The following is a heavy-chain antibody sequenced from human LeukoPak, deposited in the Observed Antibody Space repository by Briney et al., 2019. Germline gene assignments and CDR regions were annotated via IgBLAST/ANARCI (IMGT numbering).Heavy chain of an antibody. CDR2: IYYSGST. CDR3: ASRCSGGSCYYTAGDY. V-gene: IGHV4-39*01. J-gene: IGHJ4*02. D-gene: IGHD2-15*01. CDR1: GGSISSSSYY. Sequence: SETLSLTCTVSGGSISSSSYYWGWVRQPPGKGLEWLGSIYYSGSTYYNPSLKSRVTISVDTSKNQFSLKLSSVTAADTAVYYCASRCSGGSCYYTAGDYWGQGTLVTVSS.